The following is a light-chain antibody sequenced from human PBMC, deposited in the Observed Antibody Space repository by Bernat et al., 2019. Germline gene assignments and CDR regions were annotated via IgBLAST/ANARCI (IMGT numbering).Light chain of an antibody. CDR1: SSDVGGYNY. Sequence: QSALTQPASVSGSPGQSITISCTGTSSDVGGYNYVSWYQQHPGRAPKLMIYDVRARPSGISNRFSGSKSGNTASLTISGLLAEDEADYYCSSYTSSSTLVFGGGTRLTVL. J-gene: IGLJ3*02. V-gene: IGLV2-14*03. CDR3: SSYTSSSTLV. CDR2: DVR.